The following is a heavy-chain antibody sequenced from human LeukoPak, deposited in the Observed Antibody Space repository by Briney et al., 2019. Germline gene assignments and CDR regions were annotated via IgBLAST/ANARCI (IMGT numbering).Heavy chain of an antibody. CDR3: ARVVGATSDAFDI. D-gene: IGHD1-26*01. Sequence: GASVKVSCKASGYTFTSNGISWVRQVPEQGLEWLGWISAYNGNTNYAQKLQGRVTMTTDTSTSTAYMELRSLRSDDTAVYYCARVVGATSDAFDIWGQGTMVTVSS. J-gene: IGHJ3*02. CDR1: GYTFTSNG. V-gene: IGHV1-18*01. CDR2: ISAYNGNT.